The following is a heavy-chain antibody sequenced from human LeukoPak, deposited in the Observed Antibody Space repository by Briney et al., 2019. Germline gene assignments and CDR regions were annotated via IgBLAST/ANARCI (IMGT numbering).Heavy chain of an antibody. Sequence: SETLSLTCAVYGGSLSVSYWSWIRQPPGKGLEWIGEINHSGSTNYNPSLKSRVTISVDTSKNQFSLKLTSVTAADTAVYYCARTGEIYCSSTSCYAVNDWFDPWGQGTLVTVSS. V-gene: IGHV4-34*01. D-gene: IGHD2-2*01. CDR3: ARTGEIYCSSTSCYAVNDWFDP. J-gene: IGHJ5*02. CDR1: GGSLSVSY. CDR2: INHSGST.